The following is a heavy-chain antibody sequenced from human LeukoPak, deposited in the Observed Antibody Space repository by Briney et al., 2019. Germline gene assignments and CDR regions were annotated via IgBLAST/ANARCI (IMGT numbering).Heavy chain of an antibody. V-gene: IGHV1-8*01. Sequence: MNPNSGNTGYAQKFQGRVTMTRNTSISTAYMELSSLRSEDTAVYYCARGDLDYDILTGYDYWGQGTLVTVSS. J-gene: IGHJ4*02. CDR3: ARGDLDYDILTGYDY. CDR2: MNPNSGNT. D-gene: IGHD3-9*01.